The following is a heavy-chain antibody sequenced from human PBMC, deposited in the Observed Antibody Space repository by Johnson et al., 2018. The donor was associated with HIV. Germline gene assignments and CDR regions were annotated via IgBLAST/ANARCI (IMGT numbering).Heavy chain of an antibody. J-gene: IGHJ3*02. CDR3: AKDSSSWYGGAFDI. CDR2: ISYDGSNK. D-gene: IGHD6-13*01. Sequence: QVQLVESGGGVVQPGRFLRLSCAASGFTFSSYAMHWVRQAPGKGLEWVAVISYDGSNKYYADSVKGRFTISRDNSNNTLYRQMNSLRAEDTAVYYCAKDSSSWYGGAFDIWGQGTMVTVSS. V-gene: IGHV3-30-3*01. CDR1: GFTFSSYA.